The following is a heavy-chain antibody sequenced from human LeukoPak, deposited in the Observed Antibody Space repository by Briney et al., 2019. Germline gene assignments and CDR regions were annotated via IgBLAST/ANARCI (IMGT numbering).Heavy chain of an antibody. Sequence: GGSLRLSCAASGFTFSSYEMNWVRQAPGKGLEWVSSISSGSGSIYSADSVKGRFAISRDNAKNSLYLQMNSLRAEDTAVYYCARDWGDGYTTYYFDYWGQGTLVTVSS. CDR1: GFTFSSYE. V-gene: IGHV3-21*06. CDR2: ISSGSGSI. CDR3: ARDWGDGYTTYYFDY. J-gene: IGHJ4*02. D-gene: IGHD5-24*01.